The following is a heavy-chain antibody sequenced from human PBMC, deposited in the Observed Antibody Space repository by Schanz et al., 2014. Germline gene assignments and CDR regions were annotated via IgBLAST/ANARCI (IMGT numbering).Heavy chain of an antibody. Sequence: QVQLQQSGPGLVRPSQTLSLTCAISGDSVSSNIAAWHWIRQSPSRGLEWLGRTWYRSTWHNDYTMSINTPLTINPDSSMNQFTLHFTSVPPDDTAVYYCARTSQAGWVPIYYWNFDLWGRGALVTVSS. CDR2: TWYRSTWHN. CDR3: ARTSQAGWVPIYYWNFDL. V-gene: IGHV6-1*01. CDR1: GDSVSSNIAA. J-gene: IGHJ2*01. D-gene: IGHD6-19*01.